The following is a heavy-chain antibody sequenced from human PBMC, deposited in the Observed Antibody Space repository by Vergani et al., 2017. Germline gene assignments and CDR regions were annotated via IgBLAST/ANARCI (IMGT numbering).Heavy chain of an antibody. CDR1: GFTFSSYG. V-gene: IGHV3-30*18. D-gene: IGHD6-13*01. CDR2: ISYDGSNK. J-gene: IGHJ3*02. CDR3: AKGQGQQLVKRYDAFDI. Sequence: QVQLVESGGGVVQPGRSLRLSCAASGFTFSSYGMHWVRQAPGKGLEWVAVISYDGSNKYYADSVKGRFTISRDNSKNTLYLQMNSLRAEDTAVYYCAKGQGQQLVKRYDAFDIWGQGKMVTVSS.